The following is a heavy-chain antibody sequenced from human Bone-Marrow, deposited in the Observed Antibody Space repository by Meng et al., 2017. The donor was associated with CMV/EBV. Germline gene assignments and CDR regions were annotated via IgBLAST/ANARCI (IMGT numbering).Heavy chain of an antibody. J-gene: IGHJ6*02. CDR2: INSDGNST. Sequence: GESLKTSCAASGCTFSSYWMHRVCQAPGKGLVWVSRINSDGNSTSYADSVKGRFTISRDNAKHTLYLQMNGLRAEDTSVYYCARDYGQFGSRAYGMGVWGQGNTVNFYS. CDR3: ARDYGQFGSRAYGMGV. CDR1: GCTFSSYW. V-gene: IGHV3-74*01. D-gene: IGHD2-2*01.